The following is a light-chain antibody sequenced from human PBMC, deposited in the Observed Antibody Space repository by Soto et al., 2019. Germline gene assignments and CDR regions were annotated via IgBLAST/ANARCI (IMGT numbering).Light chain of an antibody. J-gene: IGLJ1*01. CDR3: CSYSGSPRYG. Sequence: QSALTQPRSVSGSPGQSVTISCTGTSSDVGTYNYVSWYQQHPGKAPKVMIYDVSERPSGVPDRFSGSKSGNTASLTISGHQAEDEADYYCCSYSGSPRYGFGTVTKLTVL. V-gene: IGLV2-11*01. CDR1: SSDVGTYNY. CDR2: DVS.